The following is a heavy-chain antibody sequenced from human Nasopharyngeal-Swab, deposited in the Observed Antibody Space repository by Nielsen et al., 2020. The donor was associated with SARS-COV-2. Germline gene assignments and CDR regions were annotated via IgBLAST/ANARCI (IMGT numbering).Heavy chain of an antibody. CDR2: IIPIFGTA. CDR1: GGTFSSYA. D-gene: IGHD6-13*01. Sequence: SVKVSCKASGGTFSSYAISWVRQAPGQGLEWMGGIIPIFGTANYAQKFQGRVTITADESTSTAYMELSNLRSEDTAVYYCARRIAAAGWRWFDPWGQGTLVTVSS. CDR3: ARRIAAAGWRWFDP. J-gene: IGHJ5*02. V-gene: IGHV1-69*13.